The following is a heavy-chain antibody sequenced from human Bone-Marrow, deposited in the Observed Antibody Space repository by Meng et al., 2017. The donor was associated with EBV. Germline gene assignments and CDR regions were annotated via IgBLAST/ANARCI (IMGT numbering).Heavy chain of an antibody. Sequence: QVQHQDAGPGLVKPSQTLSLTCAVSGGSISTGYYYWTWIRQPPGKGLEWIGYMYYNGITYYNPSLKSRVTISGDSSKNQFSLKLTSVTAADTAVYFCARGSSFCSGGSCFENWGQGTLVTVSS. CDR1: GGSISTGYYY. D-gene: IGHD2-15*01. CDR2: MYYNGIT. CDR3: ARGSSFCSGGSCFEN. V-gene: IGHV4-30-4*01. J-gene: IGHJ4*02.